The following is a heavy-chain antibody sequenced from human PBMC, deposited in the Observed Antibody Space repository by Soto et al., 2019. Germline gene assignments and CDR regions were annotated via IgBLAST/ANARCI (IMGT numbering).Heavy chain of an antibody. CDR3: AKPIAAAGSFDY. CDR1: GFTFSSYG. CDR2: ISYDGSNK. D-gene: IGHD6-13*01. Sequence: QVQLVESGGGVVQPGRSLRLSCAASGFTFSSYGMHWVRQAPGKGLEWVAVISYDGSNKYYADSVKGRFTISRDNSKNTLYLQMNRLRAEDTAVYYCAKPIAAAGSFDYWGQGTLVTVSS. V-gene: IGHV3-30*18. J-gene: IGHJ4*02.